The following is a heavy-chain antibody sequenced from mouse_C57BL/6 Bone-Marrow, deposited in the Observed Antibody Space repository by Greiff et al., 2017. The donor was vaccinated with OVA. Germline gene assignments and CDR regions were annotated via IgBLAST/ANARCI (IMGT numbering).Heavy chain of an antibody. D-gene: IGHD2-1*01. Sequence: DVHLVESGGGLVQPKGSLKLSCAASGFTFNTYAMHWVRQAPGRGLEWVARIRSKSSNYATYYADSVKDSFTISRDDSQSMLYLQMNNLKTEDTAMYYCVRERGNYAWFADWGQGTLVTVSA. J-gene: IGHJ3*01. CDR2: IRSKSSNYAT. CDR1: GFTFNTYA. V-gene: IGHV10-3*01. CDR3: VRERGNYAWFAD.